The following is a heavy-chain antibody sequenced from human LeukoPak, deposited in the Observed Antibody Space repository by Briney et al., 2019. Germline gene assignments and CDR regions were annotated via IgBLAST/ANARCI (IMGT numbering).Heavy chain of an antibody. V-gene: IGHV3-30*02. CDR2: IQYDGSTE. D-gene: IGHD3-10*02. J-gene: IGHJ6*04. Sequence: PGGSLRLSCAASGFSFSTNGMSWVRQAPGKGLEWVAFIQYDGSTEYYADSVKGRFTISRDNAKNSLYLQMNSLRAEGTAVYYCAELGITMIGGVWGKGTTVTISS. CDR1: GFSFSTNG. CDR3: AELGITMIGGV.